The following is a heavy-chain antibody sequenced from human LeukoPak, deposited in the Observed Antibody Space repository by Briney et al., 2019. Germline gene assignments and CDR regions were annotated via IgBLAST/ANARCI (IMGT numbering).Heavy chain of an antibody. D-gene: IGHD2-2*01. Sequence: GSLRLSCAASGFTFSSYSMNWVRQAPGKGLEWVSSISSSSSYIYYADSVKGRFTISRDNAKNSLYLQMNSLRAEDTAVYYCAREDGSSTSYVTVSGWFDPWGQGTLVTVSS. CDR1: GFTFSSYS. J-gene: IGHJ5*02. CDR2: ISSSSSYI. V-gene: IGHV3-21*01. CDR3: AREDGSSTSYVTVSGWFDP.